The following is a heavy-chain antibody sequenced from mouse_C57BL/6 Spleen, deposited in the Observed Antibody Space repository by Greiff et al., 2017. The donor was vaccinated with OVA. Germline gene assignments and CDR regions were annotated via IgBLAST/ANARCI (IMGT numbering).Heavy chain of an antibody. Sequence: QVQLQQSGAELMKPGASVKLSCKATGYTFTGYWIEWVKQRPGHGLEWIGEILPGSGSTNYNEKFKGKATFTADTSSNTAYMQLSSLTTEDSAIYYWARRGDYGKGREDAMDYWGQGTSVTVSS. V-gene: IGHV1-9*01. J-gene: IGHJ4*01. D-gene: IGHD2-1*01. CDR1: GYTFTGYW. CDR3: ARRGDYGKGREDAMDY. CDR2: ILPGSGST.